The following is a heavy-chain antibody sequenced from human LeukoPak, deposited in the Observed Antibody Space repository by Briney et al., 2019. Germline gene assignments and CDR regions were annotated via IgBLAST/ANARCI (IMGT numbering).Heavy chain of an antibody. CDR1: GFTVSSNY. V-gene: IGHV3-53*01. CDR2: IYSGGST. CDR3: ARYYYDSSGYYYFDY. D-gene: IGHD3-22*01. J-gene: IGHJ4*02. Sequence: GGSLRLSCAASGFTVSSNYMSWVRQAPGQGLEWGSVIYSGGSTRYADSVKGRFTISRDNSKNTLYLQMNSLRAEDTAVYYCARYYYDSSGYYYFDYWGQGTLVTVSS.